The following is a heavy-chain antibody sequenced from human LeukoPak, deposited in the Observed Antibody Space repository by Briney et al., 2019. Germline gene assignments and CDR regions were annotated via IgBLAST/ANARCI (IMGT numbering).Heavy chain of an antibody. D-gene: IGHD6-19*01. J-gene: IGHJ2*01. Sequence: GGSLRLSCAASGFTFSIYAMSWVRQAPGKGLEWVSGISGSGGITYYADSVKGRFTISRDNSRNTLHLQMNSLRAHDTAVYYCTKANTAVAAFGYFDLWGRGTLVTVSS. CDR3: TKANTAVAAFGYFDL. CDR1: GFTFSIYA. V-gene: IGHV3-23*01. CDR2: ISGSGGIT.